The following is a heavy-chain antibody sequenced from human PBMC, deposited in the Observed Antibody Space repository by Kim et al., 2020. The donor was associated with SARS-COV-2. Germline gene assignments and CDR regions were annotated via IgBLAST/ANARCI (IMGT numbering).Heavy chain of an antibody. J-gene: IGHJ4*02. Sequence: GGSLRLSCAMSGFTSSTYGMHWVRQAPGKRLEWVAFISSDGNDKYHADSVKGRFTVSRDNSKNTLFLQMNSLRAEDTAVYFCARDGISGIDNWGQGTLVTVSS. D-gene: IGHD1-20*01. CDR3: ARDGISGIDN. CDR1: GFTSSTYG. V-gene: IGHV3-33*01. CDR2: ISSDGNDK.